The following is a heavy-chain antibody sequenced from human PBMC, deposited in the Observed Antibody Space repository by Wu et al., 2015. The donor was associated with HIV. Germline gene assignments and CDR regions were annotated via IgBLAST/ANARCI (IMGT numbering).Heavy chain of an antibody. Sequence: QVQLVQSGAEVKKPGSSVRVSCKSSGGDFKKYTVNWARQAPGQGLEWVGTIVPILGIPDYAEKFQGRVTIYTDESATTGYMELNTLRFEDTAIYYCVSHSGNYPKGFDLWGPGDNGHRLF. CDR1: GGDFKKYT. CDR3: VSHSGNYPKGFDL. V-gene: IGHV1-69*16. CDR2: IVPILGIP. D-gene: IGHD1-26*01. J-gene: IGHJ3*01.